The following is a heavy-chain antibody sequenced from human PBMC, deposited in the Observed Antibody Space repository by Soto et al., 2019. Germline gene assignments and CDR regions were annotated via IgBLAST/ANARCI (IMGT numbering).Heavy chain of an antibody. CDR1: GYSIASGYY. Sequence: PSETLSLTCAVPGYSIASGYYWAWIRQSPGKGLEWIGSIYHAGSVYYNPSLNSRVAVSLDTSKNPFSLKLTSVTAADTAVYYCARTFDYYGMDVWGQGTTVTVSS. CDR3: ARTFDYYGMDV. J-gene: IGHJ6*02. CDR2: IYHAGSV. V-gene: IGHV4-38-2*01.